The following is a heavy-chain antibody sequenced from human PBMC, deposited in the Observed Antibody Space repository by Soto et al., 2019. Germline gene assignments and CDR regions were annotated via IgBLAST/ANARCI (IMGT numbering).Heavy chain of an antibody. CDR1: GGSISSYY. V-gene: IGHV4-59*01. J-gene: IGHJ6*02. D-gene: IGHD5-12*01. CDR2: IYYSGST. CDR3: ARDRRYSGYDTTVTNGRYYYGMDV. Sequence: SETLSLTCTVSGGSISSYYWSWIRQPPGKGLEWIGYIYYSGSTNYNPSLKSRVTISVDTSKNQFSLKLSSVTAADTAVYYCARDRRYSGYDTTVTNGRYYYGMDVWGQGTTVTVSS.